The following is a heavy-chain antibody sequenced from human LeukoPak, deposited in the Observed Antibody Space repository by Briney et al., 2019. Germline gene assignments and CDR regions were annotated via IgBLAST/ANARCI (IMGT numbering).Heavy chain of an antibody. Sequence: PSETLSLTCTVSGGSINSISYHWGWIRQPPGKGLEWIGNIYYSGSTYYNPSLKSRVTISVDTSKNRFSLKLSSVTAADTAVYFCAREAYCGGDCYSGFDYWGQGTLVTVSS. CDR2: IYYSGST. CDR1: GGSINSISYH. V-gene: IGHV4-39*07. CDR3: AREAYCGGDCYSGFDY. D-gene: IGHD2-21*02. J-gene: IGHJ4*02.